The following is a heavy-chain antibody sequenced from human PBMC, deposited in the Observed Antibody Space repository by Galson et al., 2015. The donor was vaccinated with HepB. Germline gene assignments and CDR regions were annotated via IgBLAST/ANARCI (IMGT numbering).Heavy chain of an antibody. CDR2: IKQDGSEK. D-gene: IGHD2-2*01. J-gene: IGHJ4*02. CDR3: ARDTKDIVVVPAASYYFDY. V-gene: IGHV3-7*01. Sequence: SLRLSCAASGFTFSSYWMSWVRQAPGKGLEWVANIKQDGSEKYYVDSVKGRFIISRDNAKNSLYLQMNSLRAEDTAVYYCARDTKDIVVVPAASYYFDYWGQGTLVTVSS. CDR1: GFTFSSYW.